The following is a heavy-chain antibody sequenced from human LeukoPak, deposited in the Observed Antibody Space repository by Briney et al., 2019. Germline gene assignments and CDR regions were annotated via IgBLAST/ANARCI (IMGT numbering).Heavy chain of an antibody. CDR3: ARVTLTSGAAIDI. J-gene: IGHJ3*02. CDR1: GGSISSDDYY. V-gene: IGHV4-31*03. D-gene: IGHD1-14*01. CDR2: IYHSGKP. Sequence: SETLSLTCTVSGGSISSDDYYWSWIRLHPGKGLEWIGYIYHSGKPYYNPSLKSRIIMSIDTSENQFSLKLSSVTAADTAMYYCARVTLTSGAAIDIWGQGTVVTVSS.